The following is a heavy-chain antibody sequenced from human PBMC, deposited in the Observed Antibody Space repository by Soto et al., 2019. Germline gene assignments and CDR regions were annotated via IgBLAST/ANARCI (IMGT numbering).Heavy chain of an antibody. Sequence: PSETLSLTCAVSGVSLSSSSSYWGWIHQPPGQGLEWIGSISYSEASYHSPSLMSRVTMSVDTSKSQFSLKLSSVTAADTAVFYCARHYSSGSRNWFDPWGQGTLVTVSS. D-gene: IGHD6-19*01. J-gene: IGHJ5*02. CDR3: ARHYSSGSRNWFDP. CDR1: GVSLSSSSSY. CDR2: ISYSEAS. V-gene: IGHV4-39*01.